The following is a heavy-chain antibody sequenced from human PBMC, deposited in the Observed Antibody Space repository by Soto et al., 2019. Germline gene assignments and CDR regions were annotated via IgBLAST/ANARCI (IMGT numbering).Heavy chain of an antibody. D-gene: IGHD5-12*01. J-gene: IGHJ4*02. CDR2: IVVGSGNT. CDR1: GFTFTSSA. Sequence: QMQLVQSGPEVKKPGTSVKVSCKASGFTFTSSAMQWVRQARGQRLEWIGWIVVGSGNTNYAQKFQERVTISRVMSTSTAYMERSSLRSEDTAVYYCAAVGYSGYDLGYWGQGALVTVSS. V-gene: IGHV1-58*02. CDR3: AAVGYSGYDLGY.